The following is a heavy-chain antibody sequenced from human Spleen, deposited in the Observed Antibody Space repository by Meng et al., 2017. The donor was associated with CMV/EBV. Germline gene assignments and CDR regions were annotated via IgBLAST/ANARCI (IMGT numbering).Heavy chain of an antibody. CDR2: ISPNSGDT. D-gene: IGHD4-11*01. Sequence: ASVKVSCKASGYTFTGYYMHWVRQAPGQGLEWMGWISPNSGDTNYVQKFQGRVTMTRDTSINTAYMELRRLRSDDTAIYYCARDGGGVTTAYYYGMDVWGQGTTVTVSS. CDR3: ARDGGGVTTAYYYGMDV. J-gene: IGHJ6*02. V-gene: IGHV1-2*02. CDR1: GYTFTGYY.